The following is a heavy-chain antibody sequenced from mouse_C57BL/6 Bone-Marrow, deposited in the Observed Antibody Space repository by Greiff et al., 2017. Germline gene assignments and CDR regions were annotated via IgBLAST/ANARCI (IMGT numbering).Heavy chain of an antibody. V-gene: IGHV1-55*01. Sequence: QVQLQQPGAELVKPGASVKLSCKASGYTFTSYWITWVKQRPGQGLEWIGAIYPGSGSTNYNEKFKSKVTLTVDTSSSTDYMQLSSLTSEDPAVYYCARLSFISTVVGDYWGQGTTLTVSS. CDR3: ARLSFISTVVGDY. CDR2: IYPGSGST. J-gene: IGHJ2*01. CDR1: GYTFTSYW. D-gene: IGHD1-1*01.